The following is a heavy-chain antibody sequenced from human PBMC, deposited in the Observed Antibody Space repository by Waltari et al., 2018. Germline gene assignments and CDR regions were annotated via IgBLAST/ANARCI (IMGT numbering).Heavy chain of an antibody. D-gene: IGHD2-21*02. J-gene: IGHJ4*02. CDR1: GFTFSSYS. V-gene: IGHV3-21*01. CDR2: ISSSSSYI. Sequence: EVQLVESGGGLVKPGGSLRLSCAASGFTFSSYSMNWVRQAPGKGLEWVSSISSSSSYIYYEDSVKGRFTISRDNAKNSLYLQMNSLRAEDTAVYYCARDGEPKWGGVTDNPRMNDYWGQGTLVTVSS. CDR3: ARDGEPKWGGVTDNPRMNDY.